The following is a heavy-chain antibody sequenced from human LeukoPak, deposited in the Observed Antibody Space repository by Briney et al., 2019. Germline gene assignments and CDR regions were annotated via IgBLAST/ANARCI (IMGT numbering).Heavy chain of an antibody. J-gene: IGHJ4*02. CDR2: VYYGRSP. Sequence: SETLSLTCTVSGDSISRSTYYWAWIRQPPGKGLEWIGSVYYGRSPYFNPSLESRASISVDTSKNHFSLKMSSVTAADTAVYYCARSSGTGTFSYWGQGTLVTVSS. CDR3: ARSSGTGTFSY. V-gene: IGHV4-39*02. D-gene: IGHD6-25*01. CDR1: GDSISRSTYY.